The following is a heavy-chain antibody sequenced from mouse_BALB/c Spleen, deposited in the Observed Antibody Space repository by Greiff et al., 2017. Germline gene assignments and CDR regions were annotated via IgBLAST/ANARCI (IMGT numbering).Heavy chain of an antibody. CDR2: ISYDGSN. CDR1: GYSITSGYY. V-gene: IGHV3-6*02. Sequence: ESGPGLVKPSQSLSLTCSVTGYSITSGYYWNWIRQFPGNKLEWMGYISYDGSNNYNPSLKNRISITRDTSKNQFFLKLNSVTTEDTATYYCARASLIHYFDYWGQGTTLTVSS. CDR3: ARASLIHYFDY. J-gene: IGHJ2*01. D-gene: IGHD6-1*01.